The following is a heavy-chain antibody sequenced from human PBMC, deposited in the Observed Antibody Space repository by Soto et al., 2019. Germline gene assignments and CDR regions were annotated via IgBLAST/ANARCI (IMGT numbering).Heavy chain of an antibody. CDR3: ARDLDTAMGKYGMDV. D-gene: IGHD5-18*01. V-gene: IGHV3-13*01. J-gene: IGHJ6*02. Sequence: GSLRLSCAASGFTFSSYDMHWVRQATGKGLEWASAIGTAGDTYYPGSVKGRFTISRENAKNSLYLHMNSLRAGDTAVYYCARDLDTAMGKYGMDVWGQGTTVTVSS. CDR1: GFTFSSYD. CDR2: IGTAGDT.